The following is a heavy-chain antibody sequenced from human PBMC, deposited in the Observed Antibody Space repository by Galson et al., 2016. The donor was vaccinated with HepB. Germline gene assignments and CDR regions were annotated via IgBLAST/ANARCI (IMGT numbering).Heavy chain of an antibody. Sequence: QSGAEVKKPGESLTISCKGSGYSFTTNLIGWVRQMPGKGLEWMGIISPRDYDTRYSPSFQGKVTISVDKSISTAYLHWSSLEASDTAMYYCARRGEKSKTLCYWGQGSLVTVSS. D-gene: IGHD2-21*01. CDR2: ISPRDYDT. CDR3: ARRGEKSKTLCY. J-gene: IGHJ4*02. CDR1: GYSFTTNL. V-gene: IGHV5-51*01.